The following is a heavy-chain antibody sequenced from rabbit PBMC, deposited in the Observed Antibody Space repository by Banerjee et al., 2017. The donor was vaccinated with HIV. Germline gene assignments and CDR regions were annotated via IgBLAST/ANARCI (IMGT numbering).Heavy chain of an antibody. CDR3: VRDVGDGGYYFDL. CDR1: GIDFSSYG. V-gene: IGHV1S45*01. Sequence: QEQLVESGGGLVTLGGSLKLSCKASGIDFSSYGISWVRQAPGKGLEWIAYIYAGSGGTTYYASWAKGRFTISKTSSTTVTLQMTSLTAADTATYFCVRDVGDGGYYFDLWGQGTLVTVS. J-gene: IGHJ4*01. CDR2: IYAGSGGTT. D-gene: IGHD5-1*01.